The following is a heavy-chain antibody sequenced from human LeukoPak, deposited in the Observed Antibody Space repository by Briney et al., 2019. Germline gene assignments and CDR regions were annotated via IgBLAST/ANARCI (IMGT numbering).Heavy chain of an antibody. CDR1: GCSIRSSSYS. V-gene: IGHV4-39*01. CDR2: IYYSGST. D-gene: IGHD3-22*01. CDR3: ARHADSSGYLDAFDI. Sequence: PSETLPLTCTVSGCSIRSSSYSWGCTRQPPGKGLEWIGSIYYSGSTNYNPSLESRVTISVDTSKHQFSLKLSSVTAADTAVYYCARHADSSGYLDAFDIWGQGTMVTVSS. J-gene: IGHJ3*02.